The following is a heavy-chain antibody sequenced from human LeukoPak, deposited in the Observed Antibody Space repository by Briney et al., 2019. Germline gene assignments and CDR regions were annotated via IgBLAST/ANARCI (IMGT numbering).Heavy chain of an antibody. CDR3: AKDFVERASSVYYMDV. CDR1: GYTFTTYD. Sequence: ASVKVSCKASGYTFTTYDINWVRQATGQGLEWMGWMNPNSGNTGYAQKFQGRVTMTRNTSISTAYMDLSSLRSEDTAIYYCAKDFVERASSVYYMDVWGKGTTVTVSS. D-gene: IGHD3-9*01. V-gene: IGHV1-8*01. CDR2: MNPNSGNT. J-gene: IGHJ6*03.